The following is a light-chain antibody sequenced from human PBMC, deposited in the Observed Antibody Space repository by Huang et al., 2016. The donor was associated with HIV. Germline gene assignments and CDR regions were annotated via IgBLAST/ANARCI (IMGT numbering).Light chain of an antibody. CDR3: QRYNSAPRT. Sequence: DIQMTQSPSSVSAFVGDRVIVTCRASQEISNTLAWYQQRPGRVPKLLIYGASTLQSGVPSRFNGSGSGTDFTLTISNLQPEDVATYFCQRYNSAPRTFGQGTKV. J-gene: IGKJ1*01. CDR1: QEISNT. V-gene: IGKV1-27*01. CDR2: GAS.